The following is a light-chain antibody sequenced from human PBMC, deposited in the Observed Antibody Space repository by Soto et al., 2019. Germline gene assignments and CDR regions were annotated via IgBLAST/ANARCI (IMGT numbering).Light chain of an antibody. J-gene: IGLJ2*01. CDR3: QAWDRTTVV. Sequence: SYELTQPPSVSVSPGQTASITCSGDKLGDKYAYWYQQKPGQSPLLVIYQDNKRPSGIPERFSGSNSGNTATRTISGTQAMDEADYYCQAWDRTTVVFGGGTKVTVL. V-gene: IGLV3-1*01. CDR2: QDN. CDR1: KLGDKY.